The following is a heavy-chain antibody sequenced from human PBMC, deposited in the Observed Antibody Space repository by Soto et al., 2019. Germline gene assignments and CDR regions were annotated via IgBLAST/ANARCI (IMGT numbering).Heavy chain of an antibody. J-gene: IGHJ5*02. Sequence: PSETLSHTNAVSGWSFLRFYWTWIRQSPGKRMEWLGDINHVGITNYNPSLKSRVSIPVDTSKSQFSLKLSSVTAADKAVYYCASAHDFWGGIQQPRDAWGQGTLVSV. V-gene: IGHV4-34*01. CDR2: INHVGIT. D-gene: IGHD3-3*01. CDR3: ASAHDFWGGIQQPRDA. CDR1: GWSFLRFY.